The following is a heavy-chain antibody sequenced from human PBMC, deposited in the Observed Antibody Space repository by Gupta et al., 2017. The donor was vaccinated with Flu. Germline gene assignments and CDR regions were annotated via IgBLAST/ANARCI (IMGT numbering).Heavy chain of an antibody. CDR2: IYYSGST. Sequence: QLQLQESGPGLVKPSETLSLTCTVSGGSISSSSYYWGWIRQPPGKGLEWIGSIYYSGSTYYNPSLKSRVTISVDTSKNQFSLKLSSVTAADTAVYYCARFGGGGNSDGFDYWGQGTLVTVSS. D-gene: IGHD4-23*01. V-gene: IGHV4-39*01. CDR3: ARFGGGGNSDGFDY. CDR1: GGSISSSSYY. J-gene: IGHJ4*02.